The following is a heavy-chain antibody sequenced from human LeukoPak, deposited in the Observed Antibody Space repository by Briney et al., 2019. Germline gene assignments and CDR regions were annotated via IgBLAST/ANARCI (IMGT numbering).Heavy chain of an antibody. D-gene: IGHD2-2*02. Sequence: ASVKVSCKASGYTFTSYFMHWVRQAPGQGLEGRGVINPSVGSTTYARKFQGRVTMTRDTYTSTVYMELSSLRPEDTAEYYCASGAYCSSTSCYSLDYWGQGTLVTVSS. V-gene: IGHV1-46*01. J-gene: IGHJ4*02. CDR3: ASGAYCSSTSCYSLDY. CDR1: GYTFTSYF. CDR2: INPSVGST.